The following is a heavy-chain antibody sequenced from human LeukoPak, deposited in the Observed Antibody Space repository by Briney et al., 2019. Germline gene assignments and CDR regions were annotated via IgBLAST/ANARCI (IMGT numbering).Heavy chain of an antibody. CDR2: IKQDGSEK. J-gene: IGHJ4*02. D-gene: IGHD6-13*01. V-gene: IGHV3-7*01. CDR1: GFTFSSYW. CDR3: ARDGAAADFDY. Sequence: GESLRLSCAASGFTFSSYWMSWVRQAPGKGLEWVANIKQDGSEKYYVDSVKGRFTISRNNAKNSLYLQMNSLRAEDTAVYYCARDGAAADFDYWGQGTLVTVSS.